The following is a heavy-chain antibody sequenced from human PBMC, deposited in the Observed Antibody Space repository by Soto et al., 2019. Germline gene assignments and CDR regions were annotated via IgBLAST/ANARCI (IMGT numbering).Heavy chain of an antibody. CDR2: ISGSGGST. V-gene: IGHV3-23*01. D-gene: IGHD1-7*01. CDR3: AKLELRIADY. Sequence: GGSLRLSCAASGFTFSTYAMSWVRQAPGKGLEWVSGISGSGGSTYYADSVKGRFTISRDNSKNTLYLQMNSLRAKDTAIYYCAKLELRIADYWGQGTLVTVSS. CDR1: GFTFSTYA. J-gene: IGHJ4*02.